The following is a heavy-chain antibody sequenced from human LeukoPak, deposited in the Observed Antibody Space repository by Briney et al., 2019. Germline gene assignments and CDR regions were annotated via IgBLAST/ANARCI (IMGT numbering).Heavy chain of an antibody. CDR2: IYYSGST. CDR3: ARGSPYYYDSSGYYYALSAFDI. V-gene: IGHV4-59*01. J-gene: IGHJ3*02. CDR1: GGSISSYY. Sequence: PSETLSLTCTVSGGSISSYYWSWIRQPPGKGLEWIGYIYYSGSTNYNPSLKSRVTISVDTSKNQFSLKLSSVTAADTAVYYCARGSPYYYDSSGYYYALSAFDIWGQGTMVTVSS. D-gene: IGHD3-22*01.